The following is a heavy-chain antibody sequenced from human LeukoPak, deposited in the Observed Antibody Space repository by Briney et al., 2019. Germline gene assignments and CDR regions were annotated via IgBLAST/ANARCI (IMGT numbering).Heavy chain of an antibody. CDR1: GYTFNGYY. V-gene: IGHV1-2*02. CDR2: INPNTGDR. J-gene: IGHJ3*02. Sequence: ASVKVSCKAFGYTFNGYYMHWVRQAPGQGLEWMGWINPNTGDRNYAQKFQGRVAMTRDTPISTAYMELSRLRSDDTAVYYCARSRMSDAFDIWGQGTMVTVSS. D-gene: IGHD2/OR15-2a*01. CDR3: ARSRMSDAFDI.